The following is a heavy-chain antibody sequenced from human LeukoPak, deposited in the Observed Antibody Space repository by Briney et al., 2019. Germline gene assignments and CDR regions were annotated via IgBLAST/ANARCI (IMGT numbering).Heavy chain of an antibody. D-gene: IGHD6-13*01. Sequence: GGSLRLSCTPSGFTFGDAATSWVRQAPGKGLEWVSYISSSGSTIYYADSVKGRFTISRDNAKNSLYLQMNSLRAEDTAVYYCARDGSSSWDFDYWGQGTLVTVSS. V-gene: IGHV3-48*03. CDR1: GFTFGDAA. J-gene: IGHJ4*02. CDR3: ARDGSSSWDFDY. CDR2: ISSSGSTI.